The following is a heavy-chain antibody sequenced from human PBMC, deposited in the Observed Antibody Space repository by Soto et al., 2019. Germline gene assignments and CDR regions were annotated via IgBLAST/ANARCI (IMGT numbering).Heavy chain of an antibody. CDR2: IYYSGST. J-gene: IGHJ4*02. CDR3: AVVRGAYDSGWYFDY. Sequence: SETLSLTCTVSGGSISSSSYYWGWIRQPPGKGLEWIGSIYYSGSTYYNPSLKSRVTISVDTSKNQFSLKLSSVTAADTAVYYCAVVRGAYDSGWYFDYWGQGTLVTVSS. D-gene: IGHD2-2*01. CDR1: GGSISSSSYY. V-gene: IGHV4-39*01.